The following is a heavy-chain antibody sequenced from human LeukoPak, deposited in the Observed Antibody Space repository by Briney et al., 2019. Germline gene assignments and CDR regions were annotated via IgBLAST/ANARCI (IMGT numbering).Heavy chain of an antibody. CDR2: INPSGGST. Sequence: ASVKVSCKASGYTFTSYYMHWVRQAPGQGLEWMGIINPSGGSTSYAQKFQGRVTMTRDTSTSTVYMELSSLRSEDTAVYYCARDLPIYYDSSGPLDYWGKGTLVTVSS. V-gene: IGHV1-46*01. D-gene: IGHD3-22*01. CDR3: ARDLPIYYDSSGPLDY. CDR1: GYTFTSYY. J-gene: IGHJ4*02.